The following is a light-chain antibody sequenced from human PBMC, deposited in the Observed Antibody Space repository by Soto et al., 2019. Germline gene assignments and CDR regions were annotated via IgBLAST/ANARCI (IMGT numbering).Light chain of an antibody. J-gene: IGLJ2*01. CDR1: SSDVGGYNY. Sequence: QSVLTQPASVSGSPGQSITISCTGTSSDVGGYNYVSWYQQHPGKAPKLMIYEVRYWPSGVSNRFSGSKSGNTASLTISGLQAEDEAGYYCSSLTSTNTLAFGGGTKLTVL. CDR2: EVR. V-gene: IGLV2-14*01. CDR3: SSLTSTNTLA.